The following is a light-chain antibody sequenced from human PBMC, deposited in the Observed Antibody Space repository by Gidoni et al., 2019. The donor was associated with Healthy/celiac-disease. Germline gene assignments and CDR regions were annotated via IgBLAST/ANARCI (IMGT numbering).Light chain of an antibody. CDR3: QSYDSSLSGSV. Sequence: QSVLTQPPSVSGAPGHRVTISCTGSSSNIGAGYDVPWYQQLPGTAPKLPIYGNSNRPSGVPDRFSGSKSGTSASLAITGLQAEDEADYYCQSYDSSLSGSVFGGGTKLTVL. V-gene: IGLV1-40*01. J-gene: IGLJ2*01. CDR1: SSNIGAGYD. CDR2: GNS.